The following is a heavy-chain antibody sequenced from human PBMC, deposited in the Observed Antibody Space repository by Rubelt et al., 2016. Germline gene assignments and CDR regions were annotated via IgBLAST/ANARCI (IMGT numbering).Heavy chain of an antibody. Sequence: QVQLVQSGAEVKKPGASVKVSCKASGYTFTDYYMHWVRQAPGQGLEWMGWFNPNSGGTEYAQNFQGRVTMTRDTSMSTAYVELSRLESDDEAVYYWARSSVAAGSIGYWGQGTLVTVSS. CDR3: ARSSVAAGSIGY. V-gene: IGHV1-2*02. J-gene: IGHJ4*02. CDR1: GYTFTDYY. D-gene: IGHD6-13*01. CDR2: FNPNSGGT.